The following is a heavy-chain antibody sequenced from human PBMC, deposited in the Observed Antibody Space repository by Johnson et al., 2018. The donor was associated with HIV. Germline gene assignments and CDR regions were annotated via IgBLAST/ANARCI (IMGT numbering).Heavy chain of an antibody. CDR3: ARDSRTYNFWSGSEAFDI. Sequence: QAQLVESGGGVVQPGRSLRLSCAASGFTFSSYGMHWVRQAPGKGLEWVAVISYDGSNKYYADSVKGRFTISRDNSKNTLYLQMNSLRAEDTAVYYCARDSRTYNFWSGSEAFDIWGQGTMVTVSS. CDR1: GFTFSSYG. J-gene: IGHJ3*02. D-gene: IGHD3-3*01. V-gene: IGHV3-30*03. CDR2: ISYDGSNK.